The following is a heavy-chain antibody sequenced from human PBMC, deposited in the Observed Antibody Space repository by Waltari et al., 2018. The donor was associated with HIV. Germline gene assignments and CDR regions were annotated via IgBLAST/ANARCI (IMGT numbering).Heavy chain of an antibody. J-gene: IGHJ4*02. CDR1: GFTFDNFW. Sequence: EVQLVESGGGLVQPGGSLRLSCAVAGFTFDNFWMTWVRQTPEKGLEWVANINQDGSEEYSLDSAKGRFTIFRNNTRKLVFLLVNRLTDEDTGVYYCARGRRALDSWGQGTLVIVSS. V-gene: IGHV3-7*01. CDR3: ARGRRALDS. CDR2: INQDGSEE.